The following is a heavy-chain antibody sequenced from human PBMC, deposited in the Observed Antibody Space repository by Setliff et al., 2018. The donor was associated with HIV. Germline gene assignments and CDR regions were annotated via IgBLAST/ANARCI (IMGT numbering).Heavy chain of an antibody. CDR1: GGSFSGYY. CDR2: ITHSGST. CDR3: ARDHGYSSSPNYYYYMDV. V-gene: IGHV4-34*01. Sequence: TSETLSLTCAVYGGSFSGYYWTWIRQPPGKGLEWIGEITHSGSTNYNPSLETRVTISVDTSKNQFSLKLSSVTAADTAMYYCARDHGYSSSPNYYYYMDVWGKGTTVTVSS. D-gene: IGHD6-13*01. J-gene: IGHJ6*03.